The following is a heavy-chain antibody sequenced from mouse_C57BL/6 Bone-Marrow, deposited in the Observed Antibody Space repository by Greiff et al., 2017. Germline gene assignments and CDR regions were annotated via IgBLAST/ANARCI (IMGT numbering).Heavy chain of an antibody. CDR3: ARGTVGNYDWFAY. D-gene: IGHD2-1*01. Sequence: VQLKQSGPELVKPGASVKIPCKASGYTFTDYNMDWVKQSHGKSLEWIGDINPNNGGTFYNQKFKGKATLTVDKSSSTAYMELRSLTSEDTAVYYCARGTVGNYDWFAYWGQGTLVTVSA. J-gene: IGHJ3*01. V-gene: IGHV1-18*01. CDR1: GYTFTDYN. CDR2: INPNNGGT.